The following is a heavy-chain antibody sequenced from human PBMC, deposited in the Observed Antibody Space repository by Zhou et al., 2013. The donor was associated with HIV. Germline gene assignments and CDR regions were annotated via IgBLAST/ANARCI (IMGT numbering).Heavy chain of an antibody. CDR2: IIPIHGLV. D-gene: IGHD4-17*01. Sequence: QVQLVQSGAEVKKPGSSVKVSCRTSGGTFSSFAINWVRQAPGQGLEWMGRIIPIHGLVTYAQKFQGRVTITADKSTSTAYMEISIMGSEDTAVYFCARCPVNDYGDYGHFDYWGQGTLVTVSS. J-gene: IGHJ4*02. CDR1: GGTFSSFA. CDR3: ARCPVNDYGDYGHFDY. V-gene: IGHV1-69*02.